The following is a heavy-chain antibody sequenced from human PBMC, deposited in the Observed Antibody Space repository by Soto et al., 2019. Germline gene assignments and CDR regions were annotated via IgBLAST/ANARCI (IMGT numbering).Heavy chain of an antibody. CDR2: ISGSGGST. V-gene: IGHV3-23*01. J-gene: IGHJ4*02. CDR1: GFTFSSYA. CDR3: AKFISGRKVVPGTADDY. D-gene: IGHD2-2*01. Sequence: PGGSLRLSCAASGFTFSSYAMSWVRQAPGKGLEWVSAISGSGGSTYYADSVKGRFTISRDNSKNTLYLQMNSLRAEDTAVYYCAKFISGRKVVPGTADDYWGQGTLVTVSS.